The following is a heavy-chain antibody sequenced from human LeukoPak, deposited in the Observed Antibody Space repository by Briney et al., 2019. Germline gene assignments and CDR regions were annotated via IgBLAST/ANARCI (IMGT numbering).Heavy chain of an antibody. CDR3: ARHSGLRSPFDP. Sequence: SETLSLTCTVPGGSISTTNYYWGWIRQPPGRGLEWIGSIYSSGNTYYNPSLESRVTISVDTSKNQLSLKLTSATAADTSVYYCARHSGLRSPFDPWGQGTLVTISS. D-gene: IGHD3-3*01. V-gene: IGHV4-39*01. CDR1: GGSISTTNYY. J-gene: IGHJ5*02. CDR2: IYSSGNT.